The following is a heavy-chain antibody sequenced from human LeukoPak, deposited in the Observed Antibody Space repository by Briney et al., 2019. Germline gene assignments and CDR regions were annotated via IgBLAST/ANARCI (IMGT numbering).Heavy chain of an antibody. CDR2: ISGDGGST. J-gene: IGHJ4*02. Sequence: GGSLRLSCAASGFIFDDYAMHWVRQAPGKGLEWVSLISGDGGSTYYADSVKGRFTISRDNSKNSLYLQMNSLRTEDTALYYCAKDGGAYDYVWGSYRFTQQYYFDYWGQGTLVTVSS. D-gene: IGHD3-16*02. CDR3: AKDGGAYDYVWGSYRFTQQYYFDY. CDR1: GFIFDDYA. V-gene: IGHV3-43*02.